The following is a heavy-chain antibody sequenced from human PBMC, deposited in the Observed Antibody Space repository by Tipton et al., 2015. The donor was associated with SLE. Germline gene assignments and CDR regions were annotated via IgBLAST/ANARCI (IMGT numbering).Heavy chain of an antibody. CDR1: GFTFSSYS. J-gene: IGHJ3*02. V-gene: IGHV3-21*03. Sequence: GSLRLSCAASGFTFSSYSMNWVRQAPGKGLEWVSSISNSSSYIYYADSVKGRFTISRDNAKNSLYLQMNSLRAEDTAVYYCARGKWELLAAFDIWGQGTMVTVSS. CDR2: ISNSSSYI. CDR3: ARGKWELLAAFDI. D-gene: IGHD1-26*01.